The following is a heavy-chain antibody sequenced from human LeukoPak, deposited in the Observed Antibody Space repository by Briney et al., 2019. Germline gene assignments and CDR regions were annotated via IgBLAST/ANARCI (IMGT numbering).Heavy chain of an antibody. D-gene: IGHD6-13*01. CDR1: GFIFSSYA. Sequence: GGSLRLSCAASGFIFSSYAMSWVRQAPGKGLEWVAFIRFDGGNEIYGDSVKGRFTISRDDSKDTLYLQMNSLSAEDTAVYFCAKAGYSTSWYYLDFWGQGTLVTVSS. V-gene: IGHV3-30*02. CDR3: AKAGYSTSWYYLDF. J-gene: IGHJ4*02. CDR2: IRFDGGNE.